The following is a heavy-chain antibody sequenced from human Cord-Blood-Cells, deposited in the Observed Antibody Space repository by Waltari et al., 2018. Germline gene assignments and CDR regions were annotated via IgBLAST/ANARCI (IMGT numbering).Heavy chain of an antibody. D-gene: IGHD1-1*01. CDR2: IYTSGST. J-gene: IGHJ5*02. V-gene: IGHV4-61*09. CDR3: ARVGSYNWFDP. CDR1: GGSISSGSYY. Sequence: QVQLQESGPGLVKPSQTLSLTCTVSGGSISSGSYYWSWIRQPVGKGLEWIGYIYTSGSTNYNPSLKSRVTISVDTSKNQFSLKLSSVTAADTAVYYCARVGSYNWFDPWGQGTLVTVSS.